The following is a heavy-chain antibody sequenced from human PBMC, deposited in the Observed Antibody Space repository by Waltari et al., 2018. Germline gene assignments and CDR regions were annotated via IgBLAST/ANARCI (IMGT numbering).Heavy chain of an antibody. CDR3: ARARDEHTAMVFFDL. V-gene: IGHV3-66*02. Sequence: DVQLAESGGGLVHPGGSLSLSCAASGFTVSSTHMSWVRQSPGKGLEWVSVMYPPGSSYNADAVEGRFSISRDISQNTVHLQMNNLRLEDTAIYYCARARDEHTAMVFFDLWGQGTVVTVSS. J-gene: IGHJ4*02. D-gene: IGHD5-18*01. CDR1: GFTVSSTH. CDR2: MYPPGSS.